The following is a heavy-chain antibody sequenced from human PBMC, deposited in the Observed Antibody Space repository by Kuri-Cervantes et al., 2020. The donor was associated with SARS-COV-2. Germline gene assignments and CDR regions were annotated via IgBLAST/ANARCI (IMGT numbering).Heavy chain of an antibody. CDR3: ARGQNSELLWFGESISYYFDY. D-gene: IGHD3-10*01. V-gene: IGHV4-34*01. J-gene: IGHJ4*02. CDR2: INHSGST. CDR1: GGSFSGYY. Sequence: GSLRLSCAVYGGSFSGYYWSWIRQPPGKGLEWIGEINHSGSTNYNPSLKSRVTISVDTSKNQFSPKLSSVTAADTAVYYCARGQNSELLWFGESISYYFDYWGQGTLVTVSS.